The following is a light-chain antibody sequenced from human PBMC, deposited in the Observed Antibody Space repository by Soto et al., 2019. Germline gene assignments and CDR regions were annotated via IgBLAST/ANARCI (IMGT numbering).Light chain of an antibody. CDR1: RSNIGGNA. J-gene: IGLJ2*01. Sequence: QSVLTQPPSMSGTPGQRVTISCSGSRSNIGGNAVTWYQQVPGTAPKLLIYANDQRPSWVSDRFSGSKSATSASLAISGLQSEDEADYYCAVWDDNLKGLFGGGTQLTVL. CDR2: AND. V-gene: IGLV1-44*01. CDR3: AVWDDNLKGL.